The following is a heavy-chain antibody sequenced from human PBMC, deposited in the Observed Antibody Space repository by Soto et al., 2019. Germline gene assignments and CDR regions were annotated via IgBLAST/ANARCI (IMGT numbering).Heavy chain of an antibody. CDR3: ARVWGGAFDI. CDR1: GGSISSYY. J-gene: IGHJ3*02. V-gene: IGHV4-59*01. Sequence: PLETLSLTCTVSGGSISSYYWSWIRQPPGKGLEWIGYIYYSGSTNYNPSLKSRVTISVDTSKNQFSLKLSSVTAADTAVYYCARVWGGAFDIWGQGTMVTVSS. CDR2: IYYSGST. D-gene: IGHD3-10*01.